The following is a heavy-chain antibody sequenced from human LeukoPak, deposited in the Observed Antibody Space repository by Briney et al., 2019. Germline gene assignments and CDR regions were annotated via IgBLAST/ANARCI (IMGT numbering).Heavy chain of an antibody. D-gene: IGHD2-2*01. Sequence: SQTLSLTCAISGDSVSSNSATRNWIRQSPSRGLEWLGRTYYRSKWYNDYAVSVKSRITINPDTSKNQFSLQLNSVTPEDTAVYYCAREVVAVSNWFDPWGQGTLVTVSS. V-gene: IGHV6-1*01. J-gene: IGHJ5*02. CDR1: GDSVSSNSAT. CDR3: AREVVAVSNWFDP. CDR2: TYYRSKWYN.